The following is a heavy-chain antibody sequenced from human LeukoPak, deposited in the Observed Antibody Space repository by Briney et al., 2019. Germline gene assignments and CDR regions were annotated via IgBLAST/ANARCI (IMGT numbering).Heavy chain of an antibody. CDR3: ARGNSGSLDY. CDR2: MNPNSGNT. CDR1: GYTFTGYY. D-gene: IGHD6-25*01. V-gene: IGHV1-8*03. J-gene: IGHJ4*02. Sequence: GASVKVSCKASGYTFTGYYIHWVRQAPGQGLEWMGWMNPNSGNTGYAQKFQGRVTITRNTSISTAYMELSSLRSEDTAVYYCARGNSGSLDYWGQGTLVTVSS.